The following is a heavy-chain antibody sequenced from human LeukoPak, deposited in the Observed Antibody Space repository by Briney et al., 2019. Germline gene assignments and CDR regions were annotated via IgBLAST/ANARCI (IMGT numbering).Heavy chain of an antibody. D-gene: IGHD3-22*01. CDR3: ARGAHYYDSSGYYRPYYFDY. V-gene: IGHV4-34*01. CDR2: INHSGST. CDR1: GGSFSGYY. Sequence: SETLSLTCAVYGGSFSGYYWSWIRQPPGKGLEWIGEINHSGSTNYTPSLKSRVTISVDTSKIQFSLKLSTVTAADTAVYYCARGAHYYDSSGYYRPYYFDYWGQGTLVIVSS. J-gene: IGHJ4*02.